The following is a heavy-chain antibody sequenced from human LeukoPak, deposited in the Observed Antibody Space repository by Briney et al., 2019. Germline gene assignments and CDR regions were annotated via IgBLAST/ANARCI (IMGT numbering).Heavy chain of an antibody. V-gene: IGHV4-4*02. CDR1: GGSISSSNW. J-gene: IGHJ4*02. CDR2: IYHSGST. Sequence: SGTLSLTCAVSGGSISSSNWWSWVRQPPGKGLEWIGEIYHSGSTNYNPSLKSRVTISVDKSKNQFSLKLSSVTAADTAVYYCARDPWYSSAGYFDYWGQGTLVTVSS. CDR3: ARDPWYSSAGYFDY. D-gene: IGHD6-19*01.